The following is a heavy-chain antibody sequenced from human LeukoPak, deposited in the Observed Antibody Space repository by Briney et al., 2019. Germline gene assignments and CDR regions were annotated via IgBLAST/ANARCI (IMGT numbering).Heavy chain of an antibody. J-gene: IGHJ4*02. CDR1: GGSISSSSAY. CDR2: IYYSKNT. Sequence: SVTLSLTCTVSGGSISSSSAYWGWIRQPPGKGLEWIGSIYYSKNTYYNPSLKSRVTISADTSKNQFSLTLGSVSATDTAVYYCVSPRGFSYGYFDYWGQGTLVTVS. CDR3: VSPRGFSYGYFDY. D-gene: IGHD5-18*01. V-gene: IGHV4-39*01.